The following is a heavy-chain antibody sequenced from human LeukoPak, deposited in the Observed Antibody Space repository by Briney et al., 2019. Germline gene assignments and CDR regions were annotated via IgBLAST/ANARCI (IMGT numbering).Heavy chain of an antibody. CDR2: IYYSGST. J-gene: IGHJ5*02. D-gene: IGHD3-10*01. Sequence: SETLSLTCTVSGYSISSSYYWGWIRQPPGKGLEWIGSIYYSGSTNYNPSLKSRVTISVDTSKNQFSLKLSSVTAADTAVYYCARSRYYYGSGSYTWFDPWGQGTLVTVSS. V-gene: IGHV4-38-2*02. CDR1: GYSISSSYY. CDR3: ARSRYYYGSGSYTWFDP.